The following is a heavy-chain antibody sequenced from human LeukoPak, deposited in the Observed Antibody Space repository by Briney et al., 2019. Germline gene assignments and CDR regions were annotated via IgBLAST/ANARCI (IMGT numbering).Heavy chain of an antibody. CDR3: ARQFGAFDAFDI. CDR2: IYYSGST. D-gene: IGHD3-10*01. V-gene: IGHV4-59*01. Sequence: PSETLSLTCTVSGGSIISYYWSWMRQPPGKGLEWIGYIYYSGSTNYNPSLKSRVTISVDTSKNQFSLKLSSVTAADTAVYYCARQFGAFDAFDIWGQGTMVTVSS. J-gene: IGHJ3*02. CDR1: GGSIISYY.